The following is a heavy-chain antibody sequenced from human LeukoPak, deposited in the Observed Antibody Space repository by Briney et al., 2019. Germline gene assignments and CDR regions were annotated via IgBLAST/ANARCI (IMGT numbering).Heavy chain of an antibody. Sequence: ASVKVSFNASAYTFTVSYLHLVRQAPGQGLEWMGCITLNSGGTDYAQKFQGRVTMTRDTSITTAYMELSRLRYDDTAVYYCARVEYDYTGIWGQGTLVTVSS. V-gene: IGHV1-2*02. J-gene: IGHJ4*02. CDR3: ARVEYDYTGI. CDR2: ITLNSGGT. D-gene: IGHD3-10*01. CDR1: AYTFTVSY.